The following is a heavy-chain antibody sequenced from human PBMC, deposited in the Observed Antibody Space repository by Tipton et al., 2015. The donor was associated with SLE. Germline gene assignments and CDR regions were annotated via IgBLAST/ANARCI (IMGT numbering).Heavy chain of an antibody. D-gene: IGHD6-19*01. CDR3: ARAWGSGWIVFDY. V-gene: IGHV3-48*03. Sequence: SLRLSCAASGFTFSSYEMNWVRQAPGKGLEWVSYISSSGSTIYYADSVKGRFTISRDNSKNTLYLQMNSLRAEDTAVYYCARAWGSGWIVFDYWGQGTLVTVSS. CDR1: GFTFSSYE. CDR2: ISSSGSTI. J-gene: IGHJ4*02.